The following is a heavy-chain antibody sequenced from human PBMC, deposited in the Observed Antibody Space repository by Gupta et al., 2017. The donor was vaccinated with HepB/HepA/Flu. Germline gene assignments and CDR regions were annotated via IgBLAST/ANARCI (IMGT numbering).Heavy chain of an antibody. CDR2: IINDGSNT. Sequence: VPRASCGGCLGQPGGSLGLSCAPSGFSFSTHWLHCVRQAPGKGLVWVSDIINDGSNTSYADSVKGRFTISRDNAKDTLYLQINSLRAEETGVYYCARVGSSGWYPYWYFDLWGRGTLVTVSS. CDR3: ARVGSSGWYPYWYFDL. V-gene: IGHV3-74*01. D-gene: IGHD6-19*01. CDR1: GFSFSTHW. J-gene: IGHJ2*01.